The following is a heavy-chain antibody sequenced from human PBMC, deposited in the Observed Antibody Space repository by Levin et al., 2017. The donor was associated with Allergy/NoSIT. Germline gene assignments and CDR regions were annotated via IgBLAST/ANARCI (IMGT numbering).Heavy chain of an antibody. V-gene: IGHV3-30*02. CDR1: FFIFSAYC. J-gene: IGHJ5*02. CDR3: AKDLADCSGGRCSSANLNNWFDP. Sequence: LPFSSSFFIFSAYCFDFVFHAPVTFLSFFSFLSSAFRPPFFADSVKGRFTISRDNSKNTVYLQMDSLRVEDTAVYYCAKDLADCSGGRCSSANLNNWFDPWGQGTLVTVSS. CDR2: LSSAFRPP. D-gene: IGHD2-15*01.